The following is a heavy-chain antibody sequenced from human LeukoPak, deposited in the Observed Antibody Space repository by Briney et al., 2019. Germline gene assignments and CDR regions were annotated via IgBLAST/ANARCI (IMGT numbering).Heavy chain of an antibody. CDR1: GFIFSGSA. CDR2: IRSKANNYAT. D-gene: IGHD6-13*01. Sequence: QPGGSLKLSCAASGFIFSGSAVHWVRQASGKGLEWIGRIRSKANNYATAYADSLKGRFTVSRDDLKNTAYLQMNSLKTEDTAVYYCARDSSPEGPFDYWGQGTLVTVSS. V-gene: IGHV3-73*01. CDR3: ARDSSPEGPFDY. J-gene: IGHJ4*02.